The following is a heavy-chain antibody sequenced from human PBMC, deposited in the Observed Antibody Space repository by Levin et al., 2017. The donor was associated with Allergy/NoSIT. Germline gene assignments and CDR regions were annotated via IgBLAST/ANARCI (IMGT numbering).Heavy chain of an antibody. CDR1: GFTVSSNY. CDR2: IYGGGST. V-gene: IGHV3-53*01. CDR3: ASEIPRGSPDNYVPL. D-gene: IGHD3-10*02. Sequence: GGSLRLSCAVSGFTVSSNYMSWVRQAPGKGPEWVSVIYGGGSTYYADSVRGRFTISSDDSGNTLSLQIDRLGGEDAAVYYCASEIPRGSPDNYVPLWGRGTLVTVSS. J-gene: IGHJ4*02.